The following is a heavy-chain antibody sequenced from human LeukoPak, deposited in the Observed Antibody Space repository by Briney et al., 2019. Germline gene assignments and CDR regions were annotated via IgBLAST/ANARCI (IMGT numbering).Heavy chain of an antibody. CDR2: ISSYNGNT. V-gene: IGHV1-18*01. CDR3: ARDPGGSGWSRYVGYVDY. CDR1: GYTFTSYG. D-gene: IGHD6-19*01. Sequence: VASVKVSCKASGYTFTSYGISWVRQAPGQGLEWIGWISSYNGNTNYAQKLQGRVTMTTDTSTSTAYMGLRSLRSDDTAVYYCARDPGGSGWSRYVGYVDYWGQGTLVTVCS. J-gene: IGHJ4*02.